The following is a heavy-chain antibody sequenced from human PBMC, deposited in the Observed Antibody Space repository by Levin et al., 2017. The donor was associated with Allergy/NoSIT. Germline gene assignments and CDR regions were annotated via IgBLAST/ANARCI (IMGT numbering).Heavy chain of an antibody. J-gene: IGHJ4*02. CDR3: ARGAGATLRAPFDY. D-gene: IGHD1-26*01. Sequence: SVKVSCKTSGGTFSSYAISWVRQAPGQGLEWMGGIIPIFNTANYAQKFQGRVTITADESTSTAYMELSSLRSEDTAMYYCARGAGATLRAPFDYWGQGTLVTVSS. V-gene: IGHV1-69*13. CDR2: IIPIFNTA. CDR1: GGTFSSYA.